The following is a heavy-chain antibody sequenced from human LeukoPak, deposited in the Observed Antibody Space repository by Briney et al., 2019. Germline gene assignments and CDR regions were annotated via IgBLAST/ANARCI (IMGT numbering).Heavy chain of an antibody. CDR3: ARRFRDWGNAFDI. CDR2: IKQDGSVK. CDR1: GFTFSSYW. D-gene: IGHD3/OR15-3a*01. V-gene: IGHV3-7*01. Sequence: GGSLRLSCAASGFTFSSYWMSWVRQAPGKGLEWVANIKQDGSVKYYVDSVKGRFTISRDNAKNSLHLQMNSLRAEDTAVYYCARRFRDWGNAFDIWGQGTMVTVSS. J-gene: IGHJ3*02.